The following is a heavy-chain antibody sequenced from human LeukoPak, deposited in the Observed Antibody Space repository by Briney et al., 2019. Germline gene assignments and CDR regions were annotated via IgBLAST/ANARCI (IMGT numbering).Heavy chain of an antibody. V-gene: IGHV4-4*07. Sequence: SETLSLTCTVSGGSISNYYWSWIRQPAGKGLEWIGRIYTSGSTNYNPSLKSRVTISVDTSKNQFSLKLSSVTAADTAVYYCARLPYCSSTSCYRHYYYGMDVWGQGTTVTVSS. CDR1: GGSISNYY. D-gene: IGHD2-2*01. CDR2: IYTSGST. CDR3: ARLPYCSSTSCYRHYYYGMDV. J-gene: IGHJ6*02.